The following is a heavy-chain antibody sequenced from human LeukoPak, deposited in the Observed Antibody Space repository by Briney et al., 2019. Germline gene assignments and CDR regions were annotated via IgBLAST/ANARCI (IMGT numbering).Heavy chain of an antibody. CDR1: GFTFSSHA. V-gene: IGHV3-23*01. Sequence: GGSLRLSCAASGFTFSSHAMNWVRQAPGKGLEWVSDISGSAGSTYYADSVKGRFTISRDNSKNTVYLQMNSLRAEDTATYYCAKDRTSGWPKGGYFDYWGQGTLVTVSS. CDR3: AKDRTSGWPKGGYFDY. CDR2: ISGSAGST. J-gene: IGHJ4*02. D-gene: IGHD6-19*01.